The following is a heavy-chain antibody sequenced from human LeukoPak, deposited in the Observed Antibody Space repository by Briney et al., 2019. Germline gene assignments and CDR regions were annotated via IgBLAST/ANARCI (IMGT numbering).Heavy chain of an antibody. D-gene: IGHD2-2*01. CDR3: ASEVVPAASAYNWFDP. CDR2: INHSGST. V-gene: IGHV4-34*01. Sequence: SETLSLTCAVYGGSFSGYYWSWIRQPPGKGLEWIGEINHSGSTNYNPSLKSQVTISVDTSKNQFSLKLSSVTAADTAVYYCASEVVPAASAYNWFDPWGQGTLVTVSS. J-gene: IGHJ5*02. CDR1: GGSFSGYY.